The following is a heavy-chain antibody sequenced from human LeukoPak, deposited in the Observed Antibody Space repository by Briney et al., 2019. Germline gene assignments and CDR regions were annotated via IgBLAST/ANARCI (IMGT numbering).Heavy chain of an antibody. CDR2: INHSGST. V-gene: IGHV4-34*01. Sequence: ETLSLTCAVYGGSFSGYYWSWIRQPPGKGLEWIGEINHSGSTNYNPSLKSGVNISVDTSKNQFSLKLSSVTAADTAVYYCARGPPRYYYDSSGYHGEYYFDYWGQGTLVTVSS. J-gene: IGHJ4*02. D-gene: IGHD3-22*01. CDR1: GGSFSGYY. CDR3: ARGPPRYYYDSSGYHGEYYFDY.